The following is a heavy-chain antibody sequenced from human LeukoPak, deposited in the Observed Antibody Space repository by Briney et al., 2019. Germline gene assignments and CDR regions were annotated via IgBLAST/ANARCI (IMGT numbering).Heavy chain of an antibody. Sequence: GGSLRLSCAASGFTFSSYGMHWVRQAPGKGLEWVAFIRYDGSNKYYADSVKGRFTISRDNSKNTLYLQMNSLRAEDTAVYYCAKDYDSSGYSAGVFDYWGQGTLVTVSS. J-gene: IGHJ4*02. V-gene: IGHV3-30*02. CDR1: GFTFSSYG. CDR2: IRYDGSNK. CDR3: AKDYDSSGYSAGVFDY. D-gene: IGHD3-22*01.